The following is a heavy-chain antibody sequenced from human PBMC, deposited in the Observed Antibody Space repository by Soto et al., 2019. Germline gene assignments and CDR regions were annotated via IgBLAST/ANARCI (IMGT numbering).Heavy chain of an antibody. CDR3: ARRRGAGGQFDY. CDR1: GFTSSSCA. Sequence: PGGSLRPSCAATGFTSSSCAMGLVRQGPGKGLEWVAVVSIGGSTHYADSVRGRFTISRDNSKNTLSLQMNSLTAEDTAVYFCARRRGAGGQFDYWGQGALGTVAS. V-gene: IGHV3-23*01. CDR2: VSIGGST. J-gene: IGHJ4*02. D-gene: IGHD2-15*01.